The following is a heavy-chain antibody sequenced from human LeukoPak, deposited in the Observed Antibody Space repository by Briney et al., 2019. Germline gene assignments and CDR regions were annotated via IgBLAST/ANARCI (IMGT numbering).Heavy chain of an antibody. J-gene: IGHJ4*02. CDR2: INHSGST. D-gene: IGHD3-10*01. CDR1: GGSIRTDGSY. Sequence: PSETLSLTCTVSGGSIRTDGSYWAWIRQPPGKGLEWIGEINHSGSTNYNPSLKSRVTISVDTSKNQFSLKLSSVTAADTAVYYCARGLFHSLWFGNRKFVDYWGQGTLVTVSS. V-gene: IGHV4-34*01. CDR3: ARGLFHSLWFGNRKFVDY.